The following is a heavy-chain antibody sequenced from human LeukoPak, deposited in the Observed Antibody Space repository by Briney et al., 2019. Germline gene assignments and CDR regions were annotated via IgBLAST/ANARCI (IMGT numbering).Heavy chain of an antibody. CDR2: ISYDGSNK. J-gene: IGHJ6*02. D-gene: IGHD6-13*01. V-gene: IGHV3-30*18. CDR1: GFTFSSYG. CDR3: AKAGLRSSSWYFEVYGSYGMDV. Sequence: PGGSLRLSCAASGFTFSSYGMHWVRQAPGKGLEWVAVISYDGSNKYYADSVKGRFTISRDNSKNTLYLQMNSLRAEDTAVYYCAKAGLRSSSWYFEVYGSYGMDVWGQGTTVTVSS.